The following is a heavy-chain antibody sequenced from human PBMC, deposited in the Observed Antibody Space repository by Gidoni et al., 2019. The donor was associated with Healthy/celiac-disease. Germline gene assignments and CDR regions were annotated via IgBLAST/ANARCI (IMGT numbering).Heavy chain of an antibody. J-gene: IGHJ4*02. CDR3: ASEAAAGSDY. CDR1: GFTFSSYA. Sequence: QVQLVESGGGVVQPGRSLRLSCAASGFTFSSYAMHWVRQAPGKGLEWVAVISYDGSNKYYADSVKGRFTISRDNSKNTLYLQMNSLRAEDTAVYYCASEAAAGSDYWGQGTLVTVSS. V-gene: IGHV3-30-3*01. D-gene: IGHD6-13*01. CDR2: ISYDGSNK.